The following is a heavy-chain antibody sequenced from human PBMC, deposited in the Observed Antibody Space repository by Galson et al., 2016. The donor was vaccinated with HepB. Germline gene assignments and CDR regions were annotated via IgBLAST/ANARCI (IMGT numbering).Heavy chain of an antibody. CDR1: GFTFDDYI. CDR3: AKGIGYYYYDLDV. V-gene: IGHV3-43*01. Sequence: SLRLSCAASGFTFDDYIMHWVRQRPGKGLEWVSLIAWDGGGTFYADSVKGRFTISRDNSNNSLFLQMNSLRSEDTALYYCAKGIGYYYYDLDVWGQGTTVTVSS. CDR2: IAWDGGGT. J-gene: IGHJ6*02. D-gene: IGHD3-10*01.